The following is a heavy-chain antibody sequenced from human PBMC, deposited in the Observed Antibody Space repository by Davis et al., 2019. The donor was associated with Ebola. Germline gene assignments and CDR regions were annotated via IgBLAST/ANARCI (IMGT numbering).Heavy chain of an antibody. V-gene: IGHV1-2*04. J-gene: IGHJ4*02. CDR2: INPNSGDT. D-gene: IGHD2-15*01. Sequence: AASVKVSCKASGYTFTGYYIHWVRQAPGQGLEWMGWINPNSGDTKYSQKFQGWVTMTRDTPIRTAYMELNRLTSDDTAVYYCARDRVCSGATCYAYFDFWGQGNLVTVSS. CDR3: ARDRVCSGATCYAYFDF. CDR1: GYTFTGYY.